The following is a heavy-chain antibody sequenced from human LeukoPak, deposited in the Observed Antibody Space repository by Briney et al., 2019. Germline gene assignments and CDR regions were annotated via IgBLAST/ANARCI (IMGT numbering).Heavy chain of an antibody. Sequence: ASVKVSCKASGYTFISYGISWVRQAPGQGLEWMGWISDYNGNTNYAQKLQGRVPMTTDTSTSTAYMELRSLRSDDTAVYYCASGIGSGSHRYFDLWGRGTLVTVSS. CDR3: ASGIGSGSHRYFDL. J-gene: IGHJ2*01. V-gene: IGHV1-18*01. CDR2: ISDYNGNT. CDR1: GYTFISYG. D-gene: IGHD3-10*01.